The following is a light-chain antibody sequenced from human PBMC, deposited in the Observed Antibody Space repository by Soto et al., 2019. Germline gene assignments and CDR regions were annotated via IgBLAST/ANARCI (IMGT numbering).Light chain of an antibody. CDR1: SSDVGSYDL. Sequence: QSALTQPASVSGSTGQSITISCTGTSSDVGSYDLVSWYQQHPGKAPKLMIYEGSKRPSGVSNRFSASKSGNTASLTISGLQAEDEADYYCCSYAGSSTLVFGGGTKLTVL. CDR3: CSYAGSSTLV. CDR2: EGS. J-gene: IGLJ2*01. V-gene: IGLV2-23*01.